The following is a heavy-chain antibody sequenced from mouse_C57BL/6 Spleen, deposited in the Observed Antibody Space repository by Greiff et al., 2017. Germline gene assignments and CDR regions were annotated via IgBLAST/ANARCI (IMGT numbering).Heavy chain of an antibody. D-gene: IGHD2-5*01. CDR2: IDPNSGGT. CDR3: ARTYFSNYWYFDD. V-gene: IGHV1-72*01. Sequence: VQLQQPGADLVKPGASVKLSCTASGYTFTSYWMHWVKQRPGRGLEWIGRIDPNSGGTKYNEKFKSKATLTVDNPSSTAYMQLSSLTSEDSAVYYCARTYFSNYWYFDDWGTGTTVTVSS. CDR1: GYTFTSYW. J-gene: IGHJ1*03.